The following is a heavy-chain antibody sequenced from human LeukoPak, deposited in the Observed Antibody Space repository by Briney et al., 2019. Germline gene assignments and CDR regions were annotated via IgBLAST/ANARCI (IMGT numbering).Heavy chain of an antibody. CDR3: ARLVDTAYFDY. CDR1: GYRFTSYW. J-gene: IGHJ4*02. D-gene: IGHD5-18*01. V-gene: IGHV5-51*01. CDR2: IYPGDSDT. Sequence: GESLKISYKGSGYRFTSYWIGWVRPMPGKGLEWMGIIYPGDSDTRYSPSFQGQVTISADKSISTAYLQWSSLKASDTAMYYCARLVDTAYFDYWGQGTLVTVSS.